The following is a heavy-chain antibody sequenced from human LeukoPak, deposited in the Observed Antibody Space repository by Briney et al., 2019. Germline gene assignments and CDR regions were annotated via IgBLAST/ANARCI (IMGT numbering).Heavy chain of an antibody. CDR2: IYSGGST. D-gene: IGHD3-22*01. V-gene: IGHV3-66*01. CDR1: GGSISTYY. Sequence: ETLSLSCSVSGGSISTYYWSWVRQAPGKGLEWVSVIYSGGSTYYADSVKGRFTISRDNSKNTLYLQMNSLRAEDTAVYYCARGYYDSSGYQGLFDYWGQGTLVTVSS. CDR3: ARGYYDSSGYQGLFDY. J-gene: IGHJ4*02.